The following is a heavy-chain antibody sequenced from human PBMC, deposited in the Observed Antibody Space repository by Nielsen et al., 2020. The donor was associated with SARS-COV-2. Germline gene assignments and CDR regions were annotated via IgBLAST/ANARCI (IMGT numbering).Heavy chain of an antibody. D-gene: IGHD6-13*01. CDR3: ARTLGQQLVRPFDY. CDR2: IDWDGDK. Sequence: SGPTLVKPTQTLTLTCSFSGFSLTTSGMCVSWIRQPPGKALEWLARIDWDGDKYYTPFLKTRLTISKDSSANQVVLTMTNMDPVDTATYYCARTLGQQLVRPFDYWGQGTLVTVSS. CDR1: GFSLTTSGMC. V-gene: IGHV2-70*11. J-gene: IGHJ4*02.